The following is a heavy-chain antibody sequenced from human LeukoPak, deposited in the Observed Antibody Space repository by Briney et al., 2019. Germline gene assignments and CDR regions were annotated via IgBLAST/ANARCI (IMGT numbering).Heavy chain of an antibody. J-gene: IGHJ4*02. D-gene: IGHD2-2*02. CDR2: IYSGGST. V-gene: IGHV3-53*01. CDR3: ARGRYCSSTSCYKAFDY. CDR1: GGSFSGYY. Sequence: ETLSLTCAVYGGSFSGYYMSWVRQAPGKGLEWVLVIYSGGSTYYADSVKGRFTISRDNSKNTLYLQMNSLRAEDTAVYCCARGRYCSSTSCYKAFDYWGQGTLVTVSS.